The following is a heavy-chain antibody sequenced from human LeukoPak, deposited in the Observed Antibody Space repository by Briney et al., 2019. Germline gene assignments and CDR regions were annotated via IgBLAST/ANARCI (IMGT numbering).Heavy chain of an antibody. CDR3: ARTLLWFGESTPYYFDY. D-gene: IGHD3-10*01. V-gene: IGHV4-30-2*01. J-gene: IGHJ4*02. CDR2: IYHSGST. CDR1: GGSISSGGYS. Sequence: SQTLSLTCAVSGGSISSGGYSWSWIRQPPGNGLEWIGYIYHSGSTYYNPSLKSRVTISVDRSKNQFSLKLSSVTAADTAVYYCARTLLWFGESTPYYFDYWGQGTLVTVSS.